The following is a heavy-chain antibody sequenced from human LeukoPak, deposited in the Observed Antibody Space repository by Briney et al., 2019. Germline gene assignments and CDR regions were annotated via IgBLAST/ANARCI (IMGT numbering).Heavy chain of an antibody. J-gene: IGHJ4*02. D-gene: IGHD3-22*01. V-gene: IGHV1-2*02. CDR1: GYTFTGYY. CDR2: INPNSGGT. CDR3: AREGYYDSSCFDY. Sequence: ASVQVSCMASGYTFTGYYMHWVRQAPGQGLEWMGWINPNSGGTNYAQKFQGRVTMTRDTSISTDYMELSRLRSDDTAVYYCAREGYYDSSCFDYWGQGTLVTVSS.